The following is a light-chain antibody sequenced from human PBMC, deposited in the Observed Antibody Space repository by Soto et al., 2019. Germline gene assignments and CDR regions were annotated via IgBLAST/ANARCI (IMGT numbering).Light chain of an antibody. CDR2: GNS. J-gene: IGLJ1*01. CDR3: QSYDSSLSSDV. Sequence: QSVLTQPPSVSGAPGQRVTISCTGSSSNIGAGYNIHWYQQLPGTAPKLLIYGNSNRPSGVPDRFSGSKSGTSASLAITGLQAEDEADYSCQSYDSSLSSDVFGTGTKLTAL. CDR1: SSNIGAGYN. V-gene: IGLV1-40*01.